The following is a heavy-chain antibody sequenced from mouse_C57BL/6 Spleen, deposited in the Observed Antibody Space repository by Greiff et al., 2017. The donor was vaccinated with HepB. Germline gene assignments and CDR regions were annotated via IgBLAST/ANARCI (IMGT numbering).Heavy chain of an antibody. CDR3: ASLYGYDLAWFAY. CDR2: IDPSDSYT. J-gene: IGHJ3*01. V-gene: IGHV1-69*01. D-gene: IGHD2-2*01. CDR1: GYTFTSYW. Sequence: VQLQQPGAELVMPGASVKLSCKASGYTFTSYWMHWVKQRPGQGLEWIGEIDPSDSYTNYNQKFKGKSTLTVDKSSSTAYMQLSSLTSEDSAVYYCASLYGYDLAWFAYWGQGTLVTVSA.